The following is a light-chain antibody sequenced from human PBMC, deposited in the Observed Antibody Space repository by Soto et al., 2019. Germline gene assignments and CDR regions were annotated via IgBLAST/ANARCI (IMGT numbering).Light chain of an antibody. CDR2: EDL. CDR3: ASWDDSLNGLV. Sequence: QSALTQSASVSGSPGQSITISCTGTASDVGTYTLVSWFQQHPGKAPKLMIYEDLKRPSGVSNRFSGSKSGNTASLAISGLQSEDEADYYCASWDDSLNGLVIGGGTKLTVL. J-gene: IGLJ3*02. V-gene: IGLV2-14*02. CDR1: ASDVGTYTL.